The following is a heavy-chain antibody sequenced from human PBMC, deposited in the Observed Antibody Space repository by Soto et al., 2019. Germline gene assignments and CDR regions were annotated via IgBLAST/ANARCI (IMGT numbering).Heavy chain of an antibody. J-gene: IGHJ4*02. Sequence: QITLKESGPTLVKPTQTITLTCTFSGFSLPTDRVGVGWIRQPPGKALEWLAVIYWDDSKTYRPSLKSRLTITKDTSKNHVALTMTDMDPVDTATYYCAHAYGGRSLYWGPGTLVTVSS. CDR2: IYWDDSK. V-gene: IGHV2-5*02. CDR3: AHAYGGRSLY. D-gene: IGHD1-26*01. CDR1: GFSLPTDRVG.